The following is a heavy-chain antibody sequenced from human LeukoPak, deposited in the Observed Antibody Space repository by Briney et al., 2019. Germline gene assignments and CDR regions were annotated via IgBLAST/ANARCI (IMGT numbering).Heavy chain of an antibody. D-gene: IGHD3-10*02. J-gene: IGHJ6*04. CDR2: IGPDGSDK. CDR1: GFPFSSYW. CDR3: AELGITMIGGV. Sequence: GGSLRLSCTTSGFPFSSYWMSWVRQAPGKGLEWVANIGPDGSDKQYVDSMKGRFTISRDNAKNSLYLQMNSLRAEDTAVYYCAELGITMIGGVWGKGTTVTISS. V-gene: IGHV3-7*01.